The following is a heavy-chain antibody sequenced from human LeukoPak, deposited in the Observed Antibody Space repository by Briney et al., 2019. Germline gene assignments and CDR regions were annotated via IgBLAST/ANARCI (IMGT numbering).Heavy chain of an antibody. Sequence: SETLSLTCAVYGGSFSGYYWSWIRQPPGKGLEWIGYIYYSGSTNYNPSLKSRVTISVDTSRNQFSLKLSSVTAADTAVYYCARGSRGYSYGWGQGTLVTVSS. V-gene: IGHV4-59*01. J-gene: IGHJ4*02. CDR3: ARGSRGYSYG. CDR1: GGSFSGYY. CDR2: IYYSGST. D-gene: IGHD5-18*01.